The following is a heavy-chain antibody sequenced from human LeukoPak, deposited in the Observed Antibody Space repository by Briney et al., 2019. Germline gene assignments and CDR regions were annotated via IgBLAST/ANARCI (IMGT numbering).Heavy chain of an antibody. V-gene: IGHV4-39*07. D-gene: IGHD3-10*01. CDR2: IYYSGST. Sequence: SETLSLTCTVSGGSISSSSYYWGWIRQPPGKGLEWIGSIYYSGSTYYNPSLKSRVTISVDTSKNQFSLKLSSVTAADTAVYYCARGVRGVRFDYWGQGTLVTVSS. CDR3: ARGVRGVRFDY. CDR1: GGSISSSSYY. J-gene: IGHJ4*02.